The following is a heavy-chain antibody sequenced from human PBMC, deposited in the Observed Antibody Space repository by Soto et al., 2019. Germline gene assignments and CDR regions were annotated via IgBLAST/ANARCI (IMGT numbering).Heavy chain of an antibody. V-gene: IGHV1-69*12. D-gene: IGHD4-4*01. Sequence: QVQLVQSGAEVKKPGSSVKVSCKASGGTFSSYAISWVRQAPGQGLEWMGGIIPIFGTANYAQKFQGRVTISAAESTSTADMELGSLRSEDTAVYYCARDGGVYDYSPFGYWGQGTLVTVSS. CDR1: GGTFSSYA. CDR2: IIPIFGTA. CDR3: ARDGGVYDYSPFGY. J-gene: IGHJ4*02.